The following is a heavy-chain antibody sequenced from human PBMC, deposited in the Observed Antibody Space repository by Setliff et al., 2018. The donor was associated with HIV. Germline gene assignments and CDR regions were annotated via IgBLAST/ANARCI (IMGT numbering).Heavy chain of an antibody. CDR1: GYSFTNHA. Sequence: ASVKVSCKASGYSFTNHAVHWVRQAPGQRLEWMGWIKVGSGNTQYSKEFQGRVTITRGTSATTAYMELSSLTSEDTAVYYCARDGCSGQSCYLYNWFDPWGQGTLVTVSS. CDR3: ARDGCSGQSCYLYNWFDP. D-gene: IGHD2-15*01. CDR2: IKVGSGNT. V-gene: IGHV1-3*01. J-gene: IGHJ5*02.